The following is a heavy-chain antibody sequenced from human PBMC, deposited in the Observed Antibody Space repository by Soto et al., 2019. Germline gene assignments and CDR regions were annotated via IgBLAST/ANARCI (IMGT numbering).Heavy chain of an antibody. V-gene: IGHV3-23*01. CDR1: GFTFSSYA. CDR2: ISGSGGST. Sequence: PGGSLRLSCAASGFTFSSYAMSWVRQAPGKGLEWVSAISGSGGSTYYADSVKGRFTISRDNSKNTLYLQMNSLRAEDTAVYYCAKVATDGYDDIVVVVAATHIGQYYFDYWGQGTLVTVSS. CDR3: AKVATDGYDDIVVVVAATHIGQYYFDY. D-gene: IGHD2-15*01. J-gene: IGHJ4*02.